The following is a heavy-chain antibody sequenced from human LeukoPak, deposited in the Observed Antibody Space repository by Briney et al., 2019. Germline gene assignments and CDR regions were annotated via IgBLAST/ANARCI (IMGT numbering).Heavy chain of an antibody. CDR3: AKDRCSGGSCVHRDYFDY. CDR2: ISGNGGST. CDR1: GFTFSSYA. J-gene: IGHJ4*02. V-gene: IGHV3-23*01. Sequence: GGSLRLSCAASGFTFSSYAMSWVRQAPGKGLEWVSAISGNGGSTYYADSVKGRFTISRDNSKNTLYLQMNSLRAEDTAVYYCAKDRCSGGSCVHRDYFDYWGQGTLVTVSS. D-gene: IGHD2-15*01.